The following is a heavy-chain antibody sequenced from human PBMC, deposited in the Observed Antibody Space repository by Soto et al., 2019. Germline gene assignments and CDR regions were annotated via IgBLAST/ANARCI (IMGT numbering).Heavy chain of an antibody. CDR3: VMVDNYVTPTPQDV. CDR2: ISPYTGNT. CDR1: GYIFVNYG. V-gene: IGHV1-18*01. D-gene: IGHD3-16*01. J-gene: IGHJ6*02. Sequence: QVQLVQSGDEVKKPGASVKVSCKASGYIFVNYGIAWVRQAPGQGLEWMGWISPYTGNTHSATKVQGRLTMTTDTSTSTAYMDLGSLTSDDTAVYYCVMVDNYVTPTPQDVWGQGTTVIVSS.